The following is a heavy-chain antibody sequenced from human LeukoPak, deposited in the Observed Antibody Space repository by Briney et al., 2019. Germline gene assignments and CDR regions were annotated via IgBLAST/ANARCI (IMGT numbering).Heavy chain of an antibody. V-gene: IGHV1-8*01. CDR2: MNPNSGNT. CDR3: ARRSSSWPLGTDY. CDR1: GYTFTSYD. D-gene: IGHD6-13*01. Sequence: ASVKVSCKASGYTFTSYDINWVRQVPGQGLEWMGWMNPNSGNTGYAQKFQGRVTMTRNTSISTAYMELSSLRSEDTAVYYCARRSSSWPLGTDYWGQGTLVSVCS. J-gene: IGHJ4*02.